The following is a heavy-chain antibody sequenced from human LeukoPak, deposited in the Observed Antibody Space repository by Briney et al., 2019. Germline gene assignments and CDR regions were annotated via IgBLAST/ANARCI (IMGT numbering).Heavy chain of an antibody. D-gene: IGHD6-19*01. V-gene: IGHV4-39*01. Sequence: SETLSLTCTVSGGSISSSSYYWGWIRQPPGKGLEWIGSIYYSGSTYYNPSLKSRVTISVDTSKNQFSLKLSSVTAADTAVYYCARTYVLEQWLVVPNWFDPWGQGTLVTVSS. CDR3: ARTYVLEQWLVVPNWFDP. CDR1: GGSISSSSYY. J-gene: IGHJ5*02. CDR2: IYYSGST.